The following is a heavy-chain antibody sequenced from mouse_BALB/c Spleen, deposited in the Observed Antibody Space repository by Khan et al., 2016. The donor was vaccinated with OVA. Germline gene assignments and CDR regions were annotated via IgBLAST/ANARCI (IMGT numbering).Heavy chain of an antibody. CDR3: ASHLTGSFAY. CDR1: GFTFSSYS. D-gene: IGHD4-1*01. V-gene: IGHV5-6*01. CDR2: ISSGGDYT. Sequence: EVELVESGGDLVKPRGSLKLSCAASGFTFSSYSMSWVRQTPDKRLEWVATISSGGDYTYYPDSVKGRFTISRDNAKNTLYLQMSSLKSEDTAMYYCASHLTGSFAYWGQGTLVTDSA. J-gene: IGHJ3*01.